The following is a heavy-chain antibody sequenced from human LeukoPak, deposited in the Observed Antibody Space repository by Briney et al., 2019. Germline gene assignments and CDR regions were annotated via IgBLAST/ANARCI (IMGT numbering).Heavy chain of an antibody. D-gene: IGHD4-11*01. CDR3: ASLPSNTVTHDY. CDR2: IYHSRST. V-gene: IGHV4-38-2*01. J-gene: IGHJ4*02. CDR1: GYSISSRYY. Sequence: PSETLSLTCAVSGYSISSRYYWAWIRQPPGKGLVWIGTIYHSRSTHYNPSLESRVTLSVDTPKNQFSLKLRSVTAADTAVYYCASLPSNTVTHDYWGQGTLVTVSS.